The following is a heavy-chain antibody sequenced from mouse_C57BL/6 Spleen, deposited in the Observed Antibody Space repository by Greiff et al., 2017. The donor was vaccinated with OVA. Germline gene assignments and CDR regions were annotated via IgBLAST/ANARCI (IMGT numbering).Heavy chain of an antibody. CDR1: GYTFTSYW. V-gene: IGHV1-52*01. Sequence: VQLQQPGAELVRPGSSVKLSCKASGYTFTSYWMHWVKQRPIQGLEWIGNIDPSDSETHYNQKFKDKATLTVDKSSSTAYMQLSSLTSEDSAVYYCARDYGSSSRWYFDVWGTGTTVTVSS. CDR3: ARDYGSSSRWYFDV. CDR2: IDPSDSET. D-gene: IGHD1-1*01. J-gene: IGHJ1*03.